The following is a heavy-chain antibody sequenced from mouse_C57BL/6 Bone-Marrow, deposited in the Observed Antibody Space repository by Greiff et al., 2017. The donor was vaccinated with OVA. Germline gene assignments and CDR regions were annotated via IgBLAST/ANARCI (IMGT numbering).Heavy chain of an antibody. CDR3: TRGEFYLRDEGFAY. J-gene: IGHJ3*01. V-gene: IGHV5-9-1*02. CDR1: GFTFSSYA. D-gene: IGHD2-1*01. Sequence: EVQLVESGEGLVKPGGSLKLSCAASGFTFSSYAMSWVRQTPEKRLEWVAYISSGGDYIYYADTVKGRFTISRDNARNTLYLQMSSLKSEDTAMYYCTRGEFYLRDEGFAYWGQGTLVTVSA. CDR2: ISSGGDYI.